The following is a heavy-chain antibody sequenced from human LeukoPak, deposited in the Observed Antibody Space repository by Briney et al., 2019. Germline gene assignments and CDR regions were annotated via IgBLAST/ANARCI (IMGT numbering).Heavy chain of an antibody. CDR2: ISAYNGNT. CDR3: ARSEEWFGEFAFDI. J-gene: IGHJ3*02. Sequence: ASVKVSCKASGYTFTSYGISWVRQAPGQGLEWMGWISAYNGNTNYAQKLQGRVTMTTDTSTSTAYMELRSLRSDDKAVYYCARSEEWFGEFAFDIWGQGTMVTVSS. CDR1: GYTFTSYG. V-gene: IGHV1-18*01. D-gene: IGHD3-10*01.